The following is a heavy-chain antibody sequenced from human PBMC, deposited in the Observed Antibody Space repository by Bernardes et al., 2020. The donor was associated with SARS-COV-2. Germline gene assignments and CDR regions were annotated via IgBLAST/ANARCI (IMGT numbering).Heavy chain of an antibody. V-gene: IGHV1-2*02. D-gene: IGHD3-10*01. Sequence: ASVKVSCKASGYTFTGYYMHWVRQAPGQGLEWMGWINPNSGDTNYAQKFQGRVTMTRDTSISTAYMELSRLRSDDTAVYYCARDNMPIYYGLGSYYDNWFDPWGQGTLVTVSS. CDR2: INPNSGDT. CDR1: GYTFTGYY. J-gene: IGHJ5*02. CDR3: ARDNMPIYYGLGSYYDNWFDP.